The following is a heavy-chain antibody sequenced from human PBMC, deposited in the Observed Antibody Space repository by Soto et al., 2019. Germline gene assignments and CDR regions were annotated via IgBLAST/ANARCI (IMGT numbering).Heavy chain of an antibody. CDR3: ARVARFGGGYYYYMDV. V-gene: IGHV3-33*01. J-gene: IGHJ6*03. CDR1: GFTFSSYG. D-gene: IGHD3-16*01. CDR2: IWYDGSNK. Sequence: GGSLRLSCAASGFTFSSYGMHWVRQAPGKGLEWVAVIWYDGSNKYYADSVKGRFTISRDNSKNTLYLQMNSLRAEDTAVYYCARVARFGGGYYYYMDVWGKGTTVTVSS.